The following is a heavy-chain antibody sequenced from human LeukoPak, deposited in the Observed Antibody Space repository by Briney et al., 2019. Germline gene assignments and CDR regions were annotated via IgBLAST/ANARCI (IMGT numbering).Heavy chain of an antibody. Sequence: SETLSLTCAVYGGSLSGYYWSWVRQPPGRGLDWIGEINHSGSTNYNPSLKSRVTISVDTSKNQFSLKLSSVTAADTAVYYCARVGKSGSWFDPWGQGTLVTVSS. CDR1: GGSLSGYY. D-gene: IGHD5-12*01. J-gene: IGHJ5*02. V-gene: IGHV4-34*01. CDR3: ARVGKSGSWFDP. CDR2: INHSGST.